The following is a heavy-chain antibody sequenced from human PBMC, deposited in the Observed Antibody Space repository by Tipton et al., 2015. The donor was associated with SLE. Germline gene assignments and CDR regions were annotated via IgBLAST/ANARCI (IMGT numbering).Heavy chain of an antibody. CDR1: GGSISSTSHY. D-gene: IGHD1-26*01. Sequence: TLSLTCTVSGGSISSTSHYWAWIRQPPGKGLEWIGTIYYSGSTNYNPSLKSRVTISVDTSKNQFSLKLNSVTAADTAVYYCARGYYAPMDYWGQGTLVTVSS. J-gene: IGHJ4*02. CDR2: IYYSGST. V-gene: IGHV4-39*07. CDR3: ARGYYAPMDY.